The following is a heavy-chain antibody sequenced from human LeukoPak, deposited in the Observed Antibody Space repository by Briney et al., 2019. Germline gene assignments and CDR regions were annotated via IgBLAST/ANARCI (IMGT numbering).Heavy chain of an antibody. Sequence: GGSLRLSCAASGFTVSSYAMSWGRQAPGKGLEWVSTISGSGGSTDYADSVKGGVTISRDNSKNTLYLQMNSLRAENTAVYYCAKAYGSGWAPFDYWGQGTLVTVSS. V-gene: IGHV3-23*01. CDR1: GFTVSSYA. CDR2: ISGSGGST. D-gene: IGHD6-19*01. J-gene: IGHJ4*02. CDR3: AKAYGSGWAPFDY.